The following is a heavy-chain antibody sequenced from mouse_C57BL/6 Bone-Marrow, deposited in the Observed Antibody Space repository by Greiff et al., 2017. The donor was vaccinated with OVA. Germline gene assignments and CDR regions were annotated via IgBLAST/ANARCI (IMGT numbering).Heavy chain of an antibody. D-gene: IGHD2-4*01. J-gene: IGHJ2*01. CDR3: ARMGIYYDYDRVFDY. V-gene: IGHV1-63*01. CDR1: GYTFTNYW. CDR2: IYPGGGYT. Sequence: QVQLQQSGAELVRPGPSVKMSCKASGYTFTNYWIGWAKQRPGHGLEWIGDIYPGGGYTNYNEKFKGKATLTADKSSSTAYMQFSSLTSEDSAIYYCARMGIYYDYDRVFDYWGQGTTLTVSS.